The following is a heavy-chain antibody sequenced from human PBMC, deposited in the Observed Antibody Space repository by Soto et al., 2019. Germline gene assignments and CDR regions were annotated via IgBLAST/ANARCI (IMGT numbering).Heavy chain of an antibody. CDR2: IRSKANNFAT. Sequence: EVQLVESGGDLVQPGGSLTLSCAVSGFNFSGSAMHWVRQASGKGLEWVGRIRSKANNFATAYVAAVKGRFTISRDESRNTTYLHMSSLKTEDRALYYCTCRHCGNDNCLNYMDVWGKGTTVTVS. V-gene: IGHV3-73*01. D-gene: IGHD2-21*01. J-gene: IGHJ6*03. CDR3: TCRHCGNDNCLNYMDV. CDR1: GFNFSGSA.